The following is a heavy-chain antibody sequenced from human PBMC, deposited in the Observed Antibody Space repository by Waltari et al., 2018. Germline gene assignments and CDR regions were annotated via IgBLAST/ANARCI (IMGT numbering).Heavy chain of an antibody. CDR1: GFTFSSYS. CDR2: ISSSSSYI. CDR3: AKDTGPLAYCGGDCYDWYFDL. J-gene: IGHJ2*01. Sequence: EVQLVESGGGLVKPGGSLRLSCAASGFTFSSYSMNWVRQAPGKGLEWVSSISSSSSYIYYADSVKGRFTISRDNAKNSLYLQMNSLRAEDTALYYCAKDTGPLAYCGGDCYDWYFDLWGRGTLVTVSS. V-gene: IGHV3-21*04. D-gene: IGHD2-21*02.